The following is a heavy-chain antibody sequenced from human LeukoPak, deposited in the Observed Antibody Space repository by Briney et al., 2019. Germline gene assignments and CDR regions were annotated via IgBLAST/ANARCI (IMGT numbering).Heavy chain of an antibody. D-gene: IGHD1-26*01. Sequence: GGSLRLSCAASGFTFSSYGMHWVRQAPGKGLEWVAVISYDGSNKYYADSVKGRFTISRDNSKNTLYLQMNSLRAEDTAVYYCAKIGTSGDIVGATRLRAFGNWGQGTMVTVSS. CDR1: GFTFSSYG. J-gene: IGHJ3*02. V-gene: IGHV3-30*18. CDR2: ISYDGSNK. CDR3: AKIGTSGDIVGATRLRAFGN.